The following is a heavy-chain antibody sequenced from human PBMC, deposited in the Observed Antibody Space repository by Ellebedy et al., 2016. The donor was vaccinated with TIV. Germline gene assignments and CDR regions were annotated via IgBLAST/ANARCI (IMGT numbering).Heavy chain of an antibody. Sequence: AASVKVSCKASGYTFTSYGISWVRQAPGQGLEWMGWISAYNGNTNYAQKLQGRVTMTTDTSTSTAYMELRSLRSDDTAVYYCARGSFGVPTPPNWFDPWGQGTLVTVSS. J-gene: IGHJ5*02. D-gene: IGHD3-3*01. V-gene: IGHV1-18*01. CDR3: ARGSFGVPTPPNWFDP. CDR1: GYTFTSYG. CDR2: ISAYNGNT.